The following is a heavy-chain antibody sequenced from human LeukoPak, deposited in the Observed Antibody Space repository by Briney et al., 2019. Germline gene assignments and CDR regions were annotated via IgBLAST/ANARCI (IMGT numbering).Heavy chain of an antibody. V-gene: IGHV3-74*01. CDR1: GFTFSSYW. CDR2: INSDGSST. CDR3: ASSRWLQSPLDY. J-gene: IGHJ4*02. Sequence: PGGSLRLSCAVSGFTFSSYWMHWVRQAPGKGLVWVSRINSDGSSTSYADSVKGRFTISRDNAKNTLYLQMNSLRAEDTAVYYCASSRWLQSPLDYWGQGTLVTVSS. D-gene: IGHD5-24*01.